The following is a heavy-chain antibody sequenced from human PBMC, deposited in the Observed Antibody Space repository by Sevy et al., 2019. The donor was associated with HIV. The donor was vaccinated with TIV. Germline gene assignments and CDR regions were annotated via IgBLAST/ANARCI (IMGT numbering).Heavy chain of an antibody. V-gene: IGHV3-74*01. CDR3: ARDPPAGGDDLHYYYYYGMDV. Sequence: GGSLRLSCAASGFTFSSYWMRWVRQAPGKGLVWVSRINSDGSSTSYADSVKGRFTISRDNAKNTLYLQMNSLRAEDTAVYYCARDPPAGGDDLHYYYYYGMDVWGQGTTVTVSS. CDR2: INSDGSST. D-gene: IGHD2-21*01. CDR1: GFTFSSYW. J-gene: IGHJ6*02.